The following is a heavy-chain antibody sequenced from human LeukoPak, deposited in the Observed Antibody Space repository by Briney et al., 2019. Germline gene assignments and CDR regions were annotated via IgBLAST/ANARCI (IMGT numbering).Heavy chain of an antibody. D-gene: IGHD4-17*01. J-gene: IGHJ4*02. CDR3: ARLYGEYPDY. CDR1: GFTFSSYW. CDR2: IKQDGSEK. Sequence: GGSLRLSCADSGFTFSSYWMSWVRPAPGKGLEWVANIKQDGSEKYYVDSVKGRFTISRDNAKKSLYLQMKSLRAEDTAVYYCARLYGEYPDYWGQGTLVTVSS. V-gene: IGHV3-7*05.